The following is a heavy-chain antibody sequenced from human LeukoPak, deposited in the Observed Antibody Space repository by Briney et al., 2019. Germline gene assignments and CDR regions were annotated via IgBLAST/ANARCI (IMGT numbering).Heavy chain of an antibody. Sequence: SEALSLTCAVYGGSFSGYYWIWIRQPPGKGLEWIGEINHSGSTNYNPSLKSRITISVDTSKNQLSLKVSSVTAADTAVYYCARQKLAQDYYYGMDVWNKGTTVTVSS. J-gene: IGHJ6*04. CDR3: ARQKLAQDYYYGMDV. CDR2: INHSGST. V-gene: IGHV4-34*01. CDR1: GGSFSGYY. D-gene: IGHD6-13*01.